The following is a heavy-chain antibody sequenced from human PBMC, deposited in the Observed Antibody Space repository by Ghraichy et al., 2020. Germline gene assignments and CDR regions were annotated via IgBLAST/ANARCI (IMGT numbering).Heavy chain of an antibody. J-gene: IGHJ4*02. Sequence: GALRLSCAASGFTFSSYAMSWVRQVPGKGLQWVSAISGSGVGTYYADSVKGRFTISRDDSKNTLYLQMNSLRAEDTAVYYCAKGGHSGGSCYSAVEYWGQGTLVTVSS. CDR2: ISGSGVGT. V-gene: IGHV3-23*01. CDR1: GFTFSSYA. CDR3: AKGGHSGGSCYSAVEY. D-gene: IGHD2-15*01.